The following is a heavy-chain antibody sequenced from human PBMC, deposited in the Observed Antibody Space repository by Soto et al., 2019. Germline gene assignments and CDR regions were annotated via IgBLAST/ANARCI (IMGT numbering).Heavy chain of an antibody. Sequence: QVQLVQSGAEVKKPGSSVKVSCKASGDTFSNYGISWVRQAPGQGLEWMGGIIPLFGTSNYAQKFQGRVTITADGSTSTAYMALSSLGSEDTAVYYCTRVEVGATFFDYWGQGTLVTVSS. D-gene: IGHD1-26*01. CDR1: GDTFSNYG. V-gene: IGHV1-69*01. CDR2: IIPLFGTS. J-gene: IGHJ4*02. CDR3: TRVEVGATFFDY.